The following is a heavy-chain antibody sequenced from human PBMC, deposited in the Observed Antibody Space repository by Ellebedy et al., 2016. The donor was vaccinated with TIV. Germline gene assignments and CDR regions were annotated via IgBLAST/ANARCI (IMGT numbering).Heavy chain of an antibody. J-gene: IGHJ4*02. CDR3: ARYFSAHDY. D-gene: IGHD3-9*01. CDR2: MYDSGST. CDR1: GASIGSKY. V-gene: IGHV4-59*01. Sequence: MPSETLSLTCTVSGASIGSKYWSWIRQPPGKGLEWIGYMYDSGSTNYNPSLKSRVTISVDTSKNQFSLKLSSVTAADTAVYYCARYFSAHDYWGQGTLVTVSS.